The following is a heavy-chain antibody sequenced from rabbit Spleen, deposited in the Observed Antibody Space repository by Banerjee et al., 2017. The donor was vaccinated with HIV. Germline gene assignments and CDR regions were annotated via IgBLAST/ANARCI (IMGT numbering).Heavy chain of an antibody. Sequence: EQLEESGGRLVQPGGSLTLSCKAFGFTISGYWMNWVRQAPGKGLEWIGDIDSGGSTYYATWVNGRFTISKTSSTVDLKMTGLTGADTATYFCARQRTNGWNEFHLWGPGTLVTVS. CDR2: IDSGGST. CDR3: ARQRTNGWNEFHL. CDR1: GFTISGYW. V-gene: IGHV1S21*01. D-gene: IGHD4-1*01. J-gene: IGHJ4*01.